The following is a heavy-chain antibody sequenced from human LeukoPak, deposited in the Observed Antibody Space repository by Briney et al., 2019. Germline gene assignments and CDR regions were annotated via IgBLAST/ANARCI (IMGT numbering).Heavy chain of an antibody. D-gene: IGHD2-2*01. CDR3: ARDYCRTTSCLES. J-gene: IGHJ4*02. CDR1: GFTFNSYG. V-gene: IGHV3-33*01. CDR2: IWPDGSNK. Sequence: GGSLRLSCAASGFTFNSYGMFWVRQAPGKGLEWVAFIWPDGSNKLYGDSVKGRFTISRDNSKNTVYLQMNSLRAEDTAVYYCARDYCRTTSCLESWGQGTLVTVSS.